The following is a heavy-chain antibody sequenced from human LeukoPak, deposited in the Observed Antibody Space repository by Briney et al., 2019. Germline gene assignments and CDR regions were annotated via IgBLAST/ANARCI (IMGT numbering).Heavy chain of an antibody. CDR1: GFTFNKFA. Sequence: PGGSLRLSCAASGFTFNKFAMHWVRQAPGQGLEWVSSISSSSTYTFYADSVKGRFTISRDNAKNSLYLQMNSLRAEDTAVYYCAREAAFDMWGQGTMVTVSS. CDR3: AREAAFDM. V-gene: IGHV3-21*06. J-gene: IGHJ3*02. CDR2: ISSSSTYT.